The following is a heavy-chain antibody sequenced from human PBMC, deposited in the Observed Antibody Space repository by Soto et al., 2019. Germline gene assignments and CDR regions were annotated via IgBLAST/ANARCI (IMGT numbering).Heavy chain of an antibody. Sequence: ASVKVSCKASGYTFTSYVMHWVRQAPGQRLEWMGWINAGNGNTKYSQKFQGRVTITRDTSASTAYVELSSLRSEDAAVYYCARGLLSVVITASDYWGQGTLVTVSS. J-gene: IGHJ4*02. CDR1: GYTFTSYV. CDR2: INAGNGNT. CDR3: ARGLLSVVITASDY. V-gene: IGHV1-3*01. D-gene: IGHD3-22*01.